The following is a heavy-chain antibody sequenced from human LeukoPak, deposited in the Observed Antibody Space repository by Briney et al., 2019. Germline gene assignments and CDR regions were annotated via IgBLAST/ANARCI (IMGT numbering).Heavy chain of an antibody. V-gene: IGHV3-74*01. CDR3: TRDNRGTYPIDY. D-gene: IGHD1-26*01. J-gene: IGHJ4*02. Sequence: GSLRLSCAASGFTFSSYWMHWVRQAPGKGLVWVSRINSDGSSTRYADSVKGRFTISRDNAKNTVYLQMLSLRAEDTALYFCTRDNRGTYPIDYWGQGTQVTVSS. CDR1: GFTFSSYW. CDR2: INSDGSST.